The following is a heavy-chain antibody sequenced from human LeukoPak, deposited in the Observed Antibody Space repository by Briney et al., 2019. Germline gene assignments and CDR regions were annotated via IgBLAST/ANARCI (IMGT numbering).Heavy chain of an antibody. J-gene: IGHJ6*02. V-gene: IGHV1-18*01. Sequence: ASVKVSCKASGYTFTSYGISWVRQAPGQGLEWMGWISAYNGNTNYAQKLQGRVTMTTDTSTSTAYMELRSLRSDDTAVYYCARETYPGITMIVVVTYGMDVSGQGTTVTVSS. CDR3: ARETYPGITMIVVVTYGMDV. CDR2: ISAYNGNT. CDR1: GYTFTSYG. D-gene: IGHD3-22*01.